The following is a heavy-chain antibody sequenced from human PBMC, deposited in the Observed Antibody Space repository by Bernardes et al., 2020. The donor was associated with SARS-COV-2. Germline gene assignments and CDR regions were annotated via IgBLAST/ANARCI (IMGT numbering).Heavy chain of an antibody. CDR2: ISIGGSST. D-gene: IGHD6-19*01. V-gene: IGHV3-23*01. Sequence: GGSLRLSCAASGFTFSSYAMSWVRQAPGKGLEWVSTISIGGSSTFYADSVKGRFIISRDNLKNMLYLEMNSLRAEDTAIYYCAKASGSGWSLQYFANWGQGTLVTVSS. CDR1: GFTFSSYA. CDR3: AKASGSGWSLQYFAN. J-gene: IGHJ4*02.